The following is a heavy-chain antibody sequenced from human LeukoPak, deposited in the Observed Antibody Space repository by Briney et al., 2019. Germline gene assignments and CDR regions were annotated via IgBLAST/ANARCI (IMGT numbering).Heavy chain of an antibody. CDR3: ARGEYSSTHFDY. D-gene: IGHD6-6*01. J-gene: IGHJ4*02. CDR1: GYTFTCYY. CDR2: INPNSGGT. Sequence: ASVKVSCKASGYTFTCYYMHWVRQAPGQGLEWMGWINPNSGGTNYAQKFQGRVTMTRDTSISTAYMELSRLRSDDTAVYYCARGEYSSTHFDYWGQGTLVTVSS. V-gene: IGHV1-2*02.